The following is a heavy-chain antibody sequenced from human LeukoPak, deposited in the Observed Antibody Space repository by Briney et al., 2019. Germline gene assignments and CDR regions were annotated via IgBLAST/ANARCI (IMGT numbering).Heavy chain of an antibody. CDR2: INHSGST. J-gene: IGHJ5*02. CDR3: ARHAQRITIFGVVSHNWFDP. D-gene: IGHD3-3*01. V-gene: IGHV4-34*01. CDR1: GGSFSGYY. Sequence: SETLSLTCAVYGGSFSGYYWSWIRQPPGKGLEWIGEINHSGSTNYNPSLKSRVTISVDTSKNQFSLKLSSVTAADTAVYYCARHAQRITIFGVVSHNWFDPWGQGTLVTVSS.